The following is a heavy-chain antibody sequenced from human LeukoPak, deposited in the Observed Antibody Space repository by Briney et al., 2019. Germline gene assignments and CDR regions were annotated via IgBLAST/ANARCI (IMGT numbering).Heavy chain of an antibody. CDR2: ISSSSSYI. Sequence: PGGSLTLSCAASGFTLSSYSMNWVRQAPGKGLEWVSSISSSSSYIYYADSVKGRFTISRDNAKNSLYLQMNSLRAEDTAVYYCARIVGATFAYWGQGTLVTVSS. CDR3: ARIVGATFAY. D-gene: IGHD1-26*01. V-gene: IGHV3-21*01. CDR1: GFTLSSYS. J-gene: IGHJ4*02.